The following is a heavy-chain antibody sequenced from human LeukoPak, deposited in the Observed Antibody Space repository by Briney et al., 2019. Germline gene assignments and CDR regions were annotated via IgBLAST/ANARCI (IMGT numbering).Heavy chain of an antibody. CDR2: MNTNSGNT. Sequence: ASVKVSCETSGYTFSSFDTNWVRQATGQGLEWMGWMNTNSGNTGYAQKFQGRITMTRNISISTAYMELSSLRSEDTAVYYCARGWYPSGREVTHSQYYYMDVWGKGSTITVSS. V-gene: IGHV1-8*02. D-gene: IGHD6-13*01. J-gene: IGHJ6*03. CDR3: ARGWYPSGREVTHSQYYYMDV. CDR1: GYTFSSFD.